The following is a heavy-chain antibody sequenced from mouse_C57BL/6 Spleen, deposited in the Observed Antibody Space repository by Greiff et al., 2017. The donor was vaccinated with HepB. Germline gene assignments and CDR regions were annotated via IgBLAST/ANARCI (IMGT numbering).Heavy chain of an antibody. CDR3: ARDYSLYFDY. CDR1: GYTFTDYY. D-gene: IGHD2-12*01. J-gene: IGHJ2*01. V-gene: IGHV1-26*01. Sequence: EVQLQQSGPELVKPGASVKISCKASGYTFTDYYMNWVKQSHGKSLEWIGDINPNNGGTSYNQKFKGKATLTVDKSSSTAYMELRSLTSEDSAVYYCARDYSLYFDYWGQGTTLTVSS. CDR2: INPNNGGT.